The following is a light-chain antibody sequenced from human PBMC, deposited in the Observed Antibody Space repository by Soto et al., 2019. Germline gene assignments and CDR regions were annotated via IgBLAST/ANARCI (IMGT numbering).Light chain of an antibody. V-gene: IGLV2-23*02. J-gene: IGLJ1*01. CDR1: SSDVGSYNL. CDR3: CSYAGSSPYV. CDR2: EVS. Sequence: QSALTQPASVSGSPGQSITISCTGTSSDVGSYNLVSWYQQHPGKAPKLMIYEVSKRPSGVSYRFSGSKSGNTASLTISGLQAEDEADYYCCSYAGSSPYVFGTGTKLTVL.